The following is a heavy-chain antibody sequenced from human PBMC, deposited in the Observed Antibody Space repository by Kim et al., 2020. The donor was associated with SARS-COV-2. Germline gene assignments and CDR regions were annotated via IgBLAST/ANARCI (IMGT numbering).Heavy chain of an antibody. CDR1: GGSISSSSYY. D-gene: IGHD6-19*01. CDR3: ALTGWIAVAGTLPHSGHGVAREYYFDY. CDR2: IYYSGST. J-gene: IGHJ4*02. V-gene: IGHV4-39*01. Sequence: SETLSLTCTVSGGSISSSSYYWGWIRQPPGKGLEWIGSIYYSGSTYYNPSLKSRVTISVDTSKNQFSLKLSSVTAADTAVYYCALTGWIAVAGTLPHSGHGVAREYYFDYWGQGTLVTVSS.